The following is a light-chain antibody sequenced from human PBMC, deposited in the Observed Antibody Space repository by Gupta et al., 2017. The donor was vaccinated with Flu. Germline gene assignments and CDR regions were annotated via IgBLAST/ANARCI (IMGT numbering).Light chain of an antibody. V-gene: IGKV1-39*01. CDR3: HQTDSKDPFT. CDR2: AAS. CDR1: QSISNF. J-gene: IGKJ3*01. Sequence: DIQMTQSLPSLSASVGDRVTITCRASQSISNFLNWFKHRPGKAPKLLIYAASAWQSGVASRFSGSVYGIDLSLNISSRQREDFATYDCHQTDSKDPFTCGHGTKV.